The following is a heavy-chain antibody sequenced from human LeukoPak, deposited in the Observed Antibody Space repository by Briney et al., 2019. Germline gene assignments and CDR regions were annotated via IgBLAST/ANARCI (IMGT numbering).Heavy chain of an antibody. CDR1: GFTFDDYA. J-gene: IGHJ3*02. D-gene: IGHD5-18*01. V-gene: IGHV3-9*03. Sequence: GGSLRLSCAASGFTFDDYAMHWVRQAPGKGLEWVSGISWNSGSIGYADPVKGRFTISRDNAKNSLYLQMNSLRAEDMALYYCAKGRGYSYGQEAFDIWGQGTMVTVSS. CDR2: ISWNSGSI. CDR3: AKGRGYSYGQEAFDI.